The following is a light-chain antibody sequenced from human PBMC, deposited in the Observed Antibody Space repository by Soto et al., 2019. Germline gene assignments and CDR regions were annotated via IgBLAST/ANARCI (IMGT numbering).Light chain of an antibody. V-gene: IGKV3-15*01. CDR1: QSVNRK. CDR2: GAS. J-gene: IGKJ2*01. Sequence: EIMMTQSPATLSVSPGERATLSCRASQSVNRKLAWSQQKPGQAPRLLIYGASTRANGIPARFSGSGSGTEFTLTISSLQSEDFAVYYCHQYDNWPPSFGQGTQLEIK. CDR3: HQYDNWPPS.